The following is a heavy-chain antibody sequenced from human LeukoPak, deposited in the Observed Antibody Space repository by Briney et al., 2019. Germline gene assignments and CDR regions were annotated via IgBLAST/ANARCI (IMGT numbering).Heavy chain of an antibody. CDR1: GYSLGKNYY. CDR2: IYGRAST. Sequence: SETLSLTCAVSGYSLGKNYYWGWIRQSPGKGLEWIGRIYGRASTSYNPSLMNRVTMSVDTSKNHFSLQLTSVTAADTAVYYRARYDSRGSASTRFDYWGPGILVTVSS. CDR3: ARYDSRGSASTRFDY. V-gene: IGHV4-38-2*01. D-gene: IGHD3-16*01. J-gene: IGHJ4*02.